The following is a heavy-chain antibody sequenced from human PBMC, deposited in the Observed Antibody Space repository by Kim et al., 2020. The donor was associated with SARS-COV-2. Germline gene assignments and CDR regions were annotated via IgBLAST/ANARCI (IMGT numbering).Heavy chain of an antibody. Sequence: GGSLRLSCAASGFTFSSYGMHWVRQAPGKGLEWVAVISYDGSNKYYADSVKGRFTISRDNSKNTLYLQMNSLRAEDTAVYYCAKDLLVGTYYYDSSGYYLSDYYYYYYGMDVWGQGTTVTVSS. J-gene: IGHJ6*02. CDR1: GFTFSSYG. D-gene: IGHD3-22*01. V-gene: IGHV3-30*18. CDR3: AKDLLVGTYYYDSSGYYLSDYYYYYYGMDV. CDR2: ISYDGSNK.